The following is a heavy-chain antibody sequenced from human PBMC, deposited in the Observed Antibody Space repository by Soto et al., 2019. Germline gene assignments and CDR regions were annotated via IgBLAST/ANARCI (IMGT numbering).Heavy chain of an antibody. D-gene: IGHD3-10*01. V-gene: IGHV4-30-4*01. CDR3: ARDYGSASGPEY. J-gene: IGHJ4*02. CDR1: GVSISSGDYY. Sequence: TLSLTCSVAGVSISSGDYYWSWIRQPPGKGLEWIGYIYYSGTTHYSPSLKSRVTISPDRSKNQFSLKVSSLTAADTAVYYCARDYGSASGPEYSGQGILVTVSS. CDR2: IYYSGTT.